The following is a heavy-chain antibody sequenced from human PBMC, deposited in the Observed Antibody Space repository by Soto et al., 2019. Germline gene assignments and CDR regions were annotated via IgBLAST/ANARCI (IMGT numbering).Heavy chain of an antibody. CDR3: ARDLWGYCGTDCYPLDV. V-gene: IGHV4-59*01. D-gene: IGHD2-21*02. CDR1: GGSISGYY. CDR2: MYNTGST. J-gene: IGHJ6*01. Sequence: SETLSLTCTVSGGSISGYYWSWIRQPPGKGLEWIGYMYNTGSTVYNPSFKSRVTISVDTSKNQFSLKLNSVTAADTAVYYCARDLWGYCGTDCYPLDVWGQGTTVSVSS.